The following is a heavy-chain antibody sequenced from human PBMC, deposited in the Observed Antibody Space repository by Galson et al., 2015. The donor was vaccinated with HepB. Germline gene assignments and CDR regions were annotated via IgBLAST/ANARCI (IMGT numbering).Heavy chain of an antibody. CDR2: IIPIFGTA. CDR3: ARGSHGGSYYVGSDY. Sequence: SCKASGGTFSSYAISWVRQAPGQGLEWMGGIIPIFGTANYAQKFQGRVTITADESTSTAYMELSSLRSEDTAVYYCARGSHGGSYYVGSDYWGQGTLVTVSS. V-gene: IGHV1-69*01. D-gene: IGHD1-26*01. J-gene: IGHJ4*02. CDR1: GGTFSSYA.